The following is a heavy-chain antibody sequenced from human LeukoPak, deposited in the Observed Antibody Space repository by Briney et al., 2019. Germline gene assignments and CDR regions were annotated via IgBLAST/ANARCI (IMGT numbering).Heavy chain of an antibody. V-gene: IGHV4-39*07. CDR2: IYYSGST. CDR1: GGSINSSSRNSYY. J-gene: IGHJ3*02. D-gene: IGHD3-22*01. Sequence: SETLSLTCTVSGGSINSSSRNSYYWGWIRQPPGKGLEWVGGIYYSGSTYYNPSLKSRVTISVDTSKNQFSLKLSSVTAADTAVYYCARVSGFQIYYDSSGYPIGAFDIWGQGTMVTVSS. CDR3: ARVSGFQIYYDSSGYPIGAFDI.